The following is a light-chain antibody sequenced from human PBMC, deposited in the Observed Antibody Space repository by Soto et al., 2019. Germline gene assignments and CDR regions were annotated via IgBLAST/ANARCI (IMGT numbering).Light chain of an antibody. J-gene: IGLJ1*01. CDR3: SSYTSSSTRP. Sequence: QSVLTQPASVSGSPGQSITISCTGTSSDVGGYNYVSWYQQHPGKAPKLMIYEVSNRPSGVSNRFSGSKSGNTASLTISGLQAEDDADYYCSSYTSSSTRPFGTGTKVTVL. CDR2: EVS. V-gene: IGLV2-14*01. CDR1: SSDVGGYNY.